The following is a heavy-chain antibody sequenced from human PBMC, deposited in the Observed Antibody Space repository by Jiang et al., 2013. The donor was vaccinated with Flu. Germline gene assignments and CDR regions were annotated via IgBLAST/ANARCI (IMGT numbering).Heavy chain of an antibody. CDR3: ARQDGQLDY. J-gene: IGHJ4*02. Sequence: KGLEWMGIIYPGDSDTRYSPSFQGQVTISADKSISTAYLQWSSLKASDTAMYYCARQDGQLDYWGQGTLVTVSS. V-gene: IGHV5-51*01. CDR2: IYPGDSDT. D-gene: IGHD5-24*01.